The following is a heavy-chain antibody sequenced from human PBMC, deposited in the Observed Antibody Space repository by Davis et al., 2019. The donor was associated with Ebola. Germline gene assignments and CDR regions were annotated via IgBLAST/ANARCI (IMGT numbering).Heavy chain of an antibody. CDR3: ARGLVGATRGPYYFDY. V-gene: IGHV4-38-2*02. Sequence: PSETLSLTCTVSGYSISSGYYWGWIRQPPGKGLEWIGSIYHSGSTYYNPSLKSRVTISVDTSKNQFSLKLSSVTAADTAVYYCARGLVGATRGPYYFDYWGQGTLVTVSS. D-gene: IGHD1-26*01. CDR1: GYSISSGYY. CDR2: IYHSGST. J-gene: IGHJ4*02.